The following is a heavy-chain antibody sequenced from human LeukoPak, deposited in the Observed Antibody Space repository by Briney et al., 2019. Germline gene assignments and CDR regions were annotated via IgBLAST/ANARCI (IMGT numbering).Heavy chain of an antibody. CDR1: GGSFSGYY. D-gene: IGHD3-10*01. CDR3: ARDFGSGSYYNEPLGY. J-gene: IGHJ4*02. Sequence: PSETLSLTCAVYGGSFSGYYWSWIRQPPGKGLEWIGEINHSGSTNYNPSLKSRVTISVDTSKNQFSLKLSSVTAADTAVYYCARDFGSGSYYNEPLGYWGQGTLVTVSS. CDR2: INHSGST. V-gene: IGHV4-34*01.